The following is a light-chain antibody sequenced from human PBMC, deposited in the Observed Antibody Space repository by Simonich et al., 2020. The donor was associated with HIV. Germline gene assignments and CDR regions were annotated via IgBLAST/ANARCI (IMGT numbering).Light chain of an antibody. CDR1: QSVSSY. CDR3: EQYGSSPRT. CDR2: DAS. Sequence: EIVLTQSPPTLPLSPGERATLSCRASQSVSSYLAWYQHKPGQAPRLLIYDASNRATCIPARFSGSGSGTDFTLTISSLEPEDFAVYYCEQYGSSPRTCGGGTKVEIK. J-gene: IGKJ4*01. V-gene: IGKV3-11*01.